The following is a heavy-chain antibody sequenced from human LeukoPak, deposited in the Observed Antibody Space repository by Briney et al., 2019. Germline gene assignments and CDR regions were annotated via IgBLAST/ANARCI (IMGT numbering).Heavy chain of an antibody. CDR1: GFTFSGSA. V-gene: IGHV3-73*01. Sequence: AGGPLRLSCAASGFTFSGSAMHWVRQASGKGLEWVGRIRSKANSYATAYAASVKGRFTISRDDSKNTAYLQMSSLKTEGTAVYYCTRRHSSSSDYWGQGTLVTVSS. CDR3: TRRHSSSSDY. CDR2: IRSKANSYAT. J-gene: IGHJ4*02. D-gene: IGHD6-6*01.